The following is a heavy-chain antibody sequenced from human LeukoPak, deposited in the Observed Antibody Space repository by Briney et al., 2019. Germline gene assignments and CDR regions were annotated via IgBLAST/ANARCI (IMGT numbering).Heavy chain of an antibody. J-gene: IGHJ3*02. CDR1: GFTFSSYW. Sequence: AGGSLRLSCAASGFTFSSYWMHWVRQAPGKGLVWVSRINSDGSNTSYADSVKGRFMISRDNAKNSLYLQMNSLRAEDTAVYYCARDFVALTTVVTPAVDAFDIWGQGTMVTVSS. CDR3: ARDFVALTTVVTPAVDAFDI. CDR2: INSDGSNT. D-gene: IGHD4-23*01. V-gene: IGHV3-74*01.